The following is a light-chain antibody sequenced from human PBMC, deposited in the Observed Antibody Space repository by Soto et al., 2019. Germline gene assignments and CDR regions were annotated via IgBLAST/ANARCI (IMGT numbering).Light chain of an antibody. CDR3: STLFTGNTLFV. CDR1: SSDIGDNKY. J-gene: IGLJ1*01. CDR2: EVS. Sequence: QSALTQPASVSGSPGQSITISCAGASSDIGDNKYVSWYQQHPGKAPKVMIHEVSNRPSGVSNRFSGSKSGNTASLTISGLQHAEEDDYYCSTLFTGNTLFVFGTGTKVTVL. V-gene: IGLV2-14*01.